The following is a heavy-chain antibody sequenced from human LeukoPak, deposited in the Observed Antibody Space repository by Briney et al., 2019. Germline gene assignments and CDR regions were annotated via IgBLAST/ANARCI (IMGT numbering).Heavy chain of an antibody. CDR1: GGSFSGYY. CDR2: INHSGST. Sequence: SETLSLTCAVYGGSFSGYYRSWIRQPPGKGLEWIGEINHSGSTNYNPSLKSRVTISVDTSKNQFSLKLSSVTAADTAVYYCARGGEWLDAFDIWGQGTMVTVS. J-gene: IGHJ3*02. V-gene: IGHV4-34*01. CDR3: ARGGEWLDAFDI. D-gene: IGHD5-12*01.